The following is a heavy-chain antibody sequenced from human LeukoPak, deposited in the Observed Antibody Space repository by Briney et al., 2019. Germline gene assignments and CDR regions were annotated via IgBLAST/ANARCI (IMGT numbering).Heavy chain of an antibody. CDR3: ARELGNNWNYLYYYGMDV. CDR1: GGSISSGGYY. D-gene: IGHD1-7*01. Sequence: LSLTCTVSGGSISSGGYYWSWIRQHPGKGLEWIGYIYYSGSTYYNPSLKSRVTISVDTSKNKFSLKLSSVTAADTAVYYCARELGNNWNYLYYYGMDVWGQGTTVTVSS. J-gene: IGHJ6*02. CDR2: IYYSGST. V-gene: IGHV4-31*03.